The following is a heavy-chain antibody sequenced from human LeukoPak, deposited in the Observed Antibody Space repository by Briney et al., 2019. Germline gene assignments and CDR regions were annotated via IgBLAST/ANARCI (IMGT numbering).Heavy chain of an antibody. CDR2: ISSSGSTI. J-gene: IGHJ6*02. D-gene: IGHD6-19*01. CDR3: ASDYSSGWQYSGMDV. CDR1: GFTFSSYE. Sequence: GGSLRLSCAASGFTFSSYEMNWVRQAPGKGLEWVSYISSSGSTIYYADSVKGRFTISRDNAKNSLYLQMNSLRAEDTAVYYCASDYSSGWQYSGMDVWGQGTTVTVSS. V-gene: IGHV3-48*03.